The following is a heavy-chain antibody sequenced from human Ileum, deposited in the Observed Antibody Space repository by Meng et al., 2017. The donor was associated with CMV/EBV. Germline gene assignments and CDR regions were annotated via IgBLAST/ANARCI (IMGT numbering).Heavy chain of an antibody. D-gene: IGHD6-19*01. CDR2: ISDSGSAT. V-gene: IGHV3-11*01. J-gene: IGHJ4*02. CDR1: GFTFSDHY. CDR3: AKAGSAWDFDY. Sequence: LSGSASGFTFSDHYMSWIRQAPGKGLEWLSYISDSGSATYFADSVKGRFTVSRDNAKNSLYLQLNSLRAEDTAVYYCAKAGSAWDFDYWGQGTLVTVSS.